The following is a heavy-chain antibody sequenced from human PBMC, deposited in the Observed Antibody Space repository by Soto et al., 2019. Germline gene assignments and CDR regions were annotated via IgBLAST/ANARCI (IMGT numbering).Heavy chain of an antibody. CDR3: ARLGPYASGTYSFRHNRLVP. V-gene: IGHV3-53*01. CDR1: GFTVSTSQ. D-gene: IGHD3-10*01. J-gene: IGHJ5*02. CDR2: IFIGGTT. Sequence: GGSLRLSCAASGFTVSTSQMTWVRQAPGKGLEWVSVIFIGGTTQYAESVKGRFTISRDKSENTVVLQMNSVRAEDTAGYYCARLGPYASGTYSFRHNRLVPWGQGTRLTVSS.